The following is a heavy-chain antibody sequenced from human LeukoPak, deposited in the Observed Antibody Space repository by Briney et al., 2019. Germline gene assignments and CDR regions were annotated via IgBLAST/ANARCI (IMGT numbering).Heavy chain of an antibody. V-gene: IGHV3-48*01. J-gene: IGHJ3*02. CDR3: ARDKDYAFDI. CDR2: IISSTGTR. CDR1: GFTFSSYT. Sequence: GGSLRLSCAASGFTFSSYTMNWVRQAPGKGLEWVSYIISSTGTRSYADSVKGRFTISRDNAKNSLYLQMNSLRPEDTAVYYCARDKDYAFDIWGQGTIVTVSS. D-gene: IGHD3-16*01.